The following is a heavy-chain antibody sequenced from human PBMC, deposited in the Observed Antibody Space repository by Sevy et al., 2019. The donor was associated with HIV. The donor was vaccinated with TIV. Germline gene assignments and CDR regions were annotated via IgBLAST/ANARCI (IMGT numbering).Heavy chain of an antibody. CDR3: ARAHEEDSSCYCFDY. CDR2: INHSGST. D-gene: IGHD3-22*01. V-gene: IGHV4-34*01. CDR1: GGSFSGYY. Sequence: SETLSLTCAVYGGSFSGYYWSWIRQPPGKGLEWIGEINHSGSTNYNPSLKSRVTISVDTSKNQFSLKLSSVTAADTAVYYCARAHEEDSSCYCFDYWGQGTLVTVSS. J-gene: IGHJ4*02.